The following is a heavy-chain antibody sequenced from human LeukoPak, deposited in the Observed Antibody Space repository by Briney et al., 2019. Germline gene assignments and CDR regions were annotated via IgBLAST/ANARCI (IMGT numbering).Heavy chain of an antibody. J-gene: IGHJ3*02. V-gene: IGHV4-30-2*01. Sequence: PSQTLSLTCTVSGGSISSGGYYWSWIRQPPGKGLEWIGYIYHSGSTYYNPSLKSRVTISVDRSKNQFSLKLSSVTAADTAVYYCARVFSSGWYSAFDIWGQGTMVTVSS. D-gene: IGHD6-19*01. CDR3: ARVFSSGWYSAFDI. CDR1: GGSISSGGYY. CDR2: IYHSGST.